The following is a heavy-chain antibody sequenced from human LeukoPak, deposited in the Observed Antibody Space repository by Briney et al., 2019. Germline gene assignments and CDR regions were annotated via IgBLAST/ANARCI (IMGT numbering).Heavy chain of an antibody. CDR2: IIPIFGTA. CDR1: GGTFSSYA. V-gene: IGHV1-69*05. Sequence: SVKVSCKASGGTFSSYAISWVRQAPGQGLEWMGRIIPIFGTANYAQKFQGRVTITTDESTSTAYMELSSLRSEDTDVYYCARDPDGYSGYDIFVAFDIWGQGTMVTVSS. D-gene: IGHD5-12*01. CDR3: ARDPDGYSGYDIFVAFDI. J-gene: IGHJ3*02.